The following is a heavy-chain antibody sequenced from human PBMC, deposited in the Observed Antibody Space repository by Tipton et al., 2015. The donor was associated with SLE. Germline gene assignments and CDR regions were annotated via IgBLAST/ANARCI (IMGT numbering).Heavy chain of an antibody. CDR2: IYYNGHT. CDR1: GDSITSYY. D-gene: IGHD1-26*01. Sequence: TLSLTCTVSGDSITSYYWNWIRQPPGKGLERIGYIYYNGHTNYSPSLKSRVTLSVDTSKNQFSLTLSSVTAADTAVYYCAREGLGTSYYYYMDVWGKGTTVTVSS. V-gene: IGHV4-59*01. J-gene: IGHJ6*03. CDR3: AREGLGTSYYYYMDV.